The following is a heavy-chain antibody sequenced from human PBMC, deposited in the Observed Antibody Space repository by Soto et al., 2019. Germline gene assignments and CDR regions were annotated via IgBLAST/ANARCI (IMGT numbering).Heavy chain of an antibody. CDR1: DGSTRRGGYY. CDR2: IYYSGST. CDR3: ARVGPLYYFWSGYLL. J-gene: IGHJ4*02. Sequence: PSETLYLPCSVSDGSTRRGGYYERWIRQAPGKGLEWIGYIYYSGSTYYNPSLKSRVTISVYTSKNQFSLKLISVTAADTAVYYCARVGPLYYFWSGYLLWGQGTLVSFSS. V-gene: IGHV4-30-4*01. D-gene: IGHD3-3*01.